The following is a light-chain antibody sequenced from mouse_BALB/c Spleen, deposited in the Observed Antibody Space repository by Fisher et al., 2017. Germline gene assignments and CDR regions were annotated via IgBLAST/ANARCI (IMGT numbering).Light chain of an antibody. V-gene: IGKV4-57-1*01. CDR3: QQWSSYPFT. CDR2: STS. Sequence: DIVLTQSPAIMSASPGEKVTMTCRASSSVSSSYLHWYQQKSGASPKLWIYSTSNLASGVPVRFSGSGSGTSYSLTISRMEAEDAATYYCQQWSSYPFTFGSGTKLEIK. CDR1: SSVSSSY. J-gene: IGKJ4*01.